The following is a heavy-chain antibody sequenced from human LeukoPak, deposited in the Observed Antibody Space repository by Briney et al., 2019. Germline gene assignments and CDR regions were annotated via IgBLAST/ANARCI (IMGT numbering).Heavy chain of an antibody. D-gene: IGHD3-16*01. CDR3: ARDLGEWLAILDY. CDR2: INPNSGGT. Sequence: ASVKVSCKASGYTFTGYYMHWVRQAPGQGLEWMGWINPNSGGTNYAQKFQGRVTMTRDTSISTAYMELSRLRSDDTAVYYCARDLGEWLAILDYWGQGTLVTVSS. V-gene: IGHV1-2*02. CDR1: GYTFTGYY. J-gene: IGHJ4*02.